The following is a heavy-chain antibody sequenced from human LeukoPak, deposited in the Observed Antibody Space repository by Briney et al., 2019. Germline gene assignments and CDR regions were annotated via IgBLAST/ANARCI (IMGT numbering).Heavy chain of an antibody. Sequence: GGSLRLSCAASGFTFSSYAMSWVRQAPGKGLEWVSAISGSGGSTYYVDSVKGRFTISRDNSKNTLYLQMNSLRAEDTAVYYCAKDRERFLEWLSEFDYWGQGTLVTVSS. D-gene: IGHD3-3*01. J-gene: IGHJ4*02. CDR2: ISGSGGST. CDR1: GFTFSSYA. CDR3: AKDRERFLEWLSEFDY. V-gene: IGHV3-23*01.